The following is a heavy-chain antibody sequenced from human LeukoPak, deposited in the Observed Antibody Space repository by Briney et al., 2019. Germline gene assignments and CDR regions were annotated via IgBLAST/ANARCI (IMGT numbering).Heavy chain of an antibody. J-gene: IGHJ4*02. CDR3: ARAVGD. CDR2: IDPNSGGT. D-gene: IGHD1-26*01. CDR1: GFSFTGYF. V-gene: IGHV1-2*06. Sequence: ASVKVSCKASGFSFTGYFMHWVRQAPGQGPEWMGRIDPNSGGTNYALKFQGRVTMTRDTPITTAYMDLSRLRSDDTAVYYCARAVGDWGQGTLVTVSS.